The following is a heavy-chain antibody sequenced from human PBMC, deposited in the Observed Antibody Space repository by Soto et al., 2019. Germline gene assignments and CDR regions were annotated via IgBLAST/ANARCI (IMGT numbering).Heavy chain of an antibody. Sequence: ASVKVSCKASGYTFGNNDISWVRQGTGQGLEWMGWMNPNSGKGGYAQKFQGRVTMTRDTSTSTAYMELSRLTSDDTAIYYCARMATFVTLNWFDPWGQGTLVTVSS. CDR3: ARMATFVTLNWFDP. J-gene: IGHJ5*02. V-gene: IGHV1-8*01. D-gene: IGHD3-3*02. CDR2: MNPNSGKG. CDR1: GYTFGNND.